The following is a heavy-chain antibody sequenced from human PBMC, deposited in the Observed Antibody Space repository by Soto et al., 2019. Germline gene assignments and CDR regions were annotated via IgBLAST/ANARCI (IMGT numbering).Heavy chain of an antibody. J-gene: IGHJ6*02. CDR3: AKGLAFVLVPAAMNYYYGMDV. CDR1: GFTFSSYG. D-gene: IGHD2-2*01. V-gene: IGHV3-30*18. Sequence: PGGSLRLSCAASGFTFSSYGMHWVRQAPGKGLEWVAVISYDGSNKYYADSVKGRFTISRDNSKNTLYLQMNSLRAEDTAVYYFAKGLAFVLVPAAMNYYYGMDVWGQGTTVTVPS. CDR2: ISYDGSNK.